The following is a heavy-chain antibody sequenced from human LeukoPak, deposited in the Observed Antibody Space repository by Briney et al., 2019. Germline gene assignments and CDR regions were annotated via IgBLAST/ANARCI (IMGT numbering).Heavy chain of an antibody. CDR1: GYTFTGYF. Sequence: ASVKVSCKASGYTFTGYFMHWVRQAPGQGLEWMGWINTNTGNPTYAQGFTGRFVFSLDTSVSTAYLQISSLKAEDTAVYYCARASKSSFWSGYYEWGFSENWFDPWGQGTLVTVSS. CDR3: ARASKSSFWSGYYEWGFSENWFDP. J-gene: IGHJ5*02. CDR2: INTNTGNP. D-gene: IGHD3-3*01. V-gene: IGHV7-4-1*02.